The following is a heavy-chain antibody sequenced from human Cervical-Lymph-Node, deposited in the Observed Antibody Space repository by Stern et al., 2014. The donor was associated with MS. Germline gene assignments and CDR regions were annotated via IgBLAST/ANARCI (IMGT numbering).Heavy chain of an antibody. CDR3: ARAPTTVTVLDF. CDR2: IYHSGTT. D-gene: IGHD4-17*01. CDR1: GDSIGSAGYY. V-gene: IGHV4-31*03. J-gene: IGHJ4*02. Sequence: VQLVESGPGLVKPSQTLSLTCTVSGDSIGSAGYYWSWVRQHPGQGLEWIGFIYHSGTTYYDPSLKSRLTISLDTSKNQFSLRLSSVTAADTAVYYCARAPTTVTVLDFWGQGTLVTVSS.